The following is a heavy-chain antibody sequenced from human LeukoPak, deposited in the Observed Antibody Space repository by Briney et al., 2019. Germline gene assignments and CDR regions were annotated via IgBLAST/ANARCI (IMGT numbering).Heavy chain of an antibody. CDR1: GFTFSSNS. Sequence: QPGGSLRLSCAASGFTFSSNSMNWARQAPGKGLEWVSYISSSSGTIYYADSVKGRFTISRDNAKNSLSLQMNSLRAEDTAVYYCARELGYCSGGSCYNIRFDPWGQGTLVTVSS. V-gene: IGHV3-48*01. J-gene: IGHJ5*02. D-gene: IGHD2-15*01. CDR2: ISSSSGTI. CDR3: ARELGYCSGGSCYNIRFDP.